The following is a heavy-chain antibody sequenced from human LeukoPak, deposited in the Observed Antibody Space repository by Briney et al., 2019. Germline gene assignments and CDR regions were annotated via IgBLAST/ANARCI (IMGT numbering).Heavy chain of an antibody. V-gene: IGHV4-38-2*02. CDR3: ARGTYSGYDWSWFDP. J-gene: IGHJ5*02. CDR2: IYHSGST. CDR1: GYSISSGYY. D-gene: IGHD5-12*01. Sequence: PSETLSLTCTVSGYSISSGYYWGWIRQPPGKGLEWIGSIYHSGSTYYNPSLKSRVTISVDASKNQFSLKLSSVTAADTAVYYCARGTYSGYDWSWFDPWGQGTLVTVSS.